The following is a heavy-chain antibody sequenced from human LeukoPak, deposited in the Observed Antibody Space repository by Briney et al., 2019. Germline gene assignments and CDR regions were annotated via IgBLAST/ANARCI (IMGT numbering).Heavy chain of an antibody. J-gene: IGHJ6*03. Sequence: PSETLSLTCTVSGGSISSYYWSWIRQPPGKGLEWIGYIYTSGSTNYNPSLESRVTISVDTSKNQFSLKLSSVTAADTAVYYCARDQHDYSNYVSGRHYMDVWGKGTTVTVSS. D-gene: IGHD4-11*01. V-gene: IGHV4-4*09. CDR2: IYTSGST. CDR3: ARDQHDYSNYVSGRHYMDV. CDR1: GGSISSYY.